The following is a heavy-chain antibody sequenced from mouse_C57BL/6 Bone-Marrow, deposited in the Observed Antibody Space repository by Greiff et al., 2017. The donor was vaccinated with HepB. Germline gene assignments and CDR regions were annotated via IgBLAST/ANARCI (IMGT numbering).Heavy chain of an antibody. J-gene: IGHJ1*03. CDR3: ATWLRRLYWYFDV. D-gene: IGHD2-2*01. CDR2: IYPGDGDT. Sequence: VQVVESGPELVKPGASVKISCKASGYAFSSSWMNWVKQRPGKGLEWIGRIYPGDGDTNYNGKFKGKATLTADKSSSTAYMQLSSLTSEDSAVYFCATWLRRLYWYFDVWGTGTTVTVSS. V-gene: IGHV1-82*01. CDR1: GYAFSSSW.